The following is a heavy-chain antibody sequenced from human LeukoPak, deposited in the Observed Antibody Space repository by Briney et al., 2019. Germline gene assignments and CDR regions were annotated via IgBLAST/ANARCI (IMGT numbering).Heavy chain of an antibody. J-gene: IGHJ6*04. D-gene: IGHD3-10*02. CDR3: AELGITMIGGA. V-gene: IGHV3-7*01. Sequence: GGSLRLSCAASGFTFRSYWMSWVRQAPGKGLEGVANIKEDGSEKFHVGTVRSRFTISRDNVKNSLYLQMNSLRAEDTAVYYCAELGITMIGGAWGKRTPVTISS. CDR2: IKEDGSEK. CDR1: GFTFRSYW.